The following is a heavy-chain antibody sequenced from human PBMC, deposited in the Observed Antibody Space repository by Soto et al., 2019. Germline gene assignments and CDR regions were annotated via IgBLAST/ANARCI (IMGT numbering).Heavy chain of an antibody. V-gene: IGHV3-7*05. Sequence: EVQLVESGGGLVQPGGSLRLSCAASGFTLSGDWMTWVRQAPGKGLEWVANINQDGSEKYCVDSVKGRGTISRDNAGNSVYLQMNSVRAEDTAVYYCARAIAAAESYWGQGTLVTVSS. D-gene: IGHD6-13*01. CDR1: GFTLSGDW. CDR2: INQDGSEK. J-gene: IGHJ4*02. CDR3: ARAIAAAESY.